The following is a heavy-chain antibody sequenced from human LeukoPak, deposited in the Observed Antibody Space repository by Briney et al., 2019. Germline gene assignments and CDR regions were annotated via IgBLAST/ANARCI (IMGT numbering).Heavy chain of an antibody. J-gene: IGHJ4*02. CDR3: AKPVGGWEYYFDY. CDR1: GFTFDDYA. Sequence: PGGSLRLSCAASGFTFDDYAMHWVRQAPGKGLEWVSLISWDGGSTYYADSVKGRFTISRDNSKNSLYLQMNSLRAEDTALYYCAKPVGGWEYYFDYWGQGTLVTVSS. CDR2: ISWDGGST. D-gene: IGHD1-26*01. V-gene: IGHV3-43D*03.